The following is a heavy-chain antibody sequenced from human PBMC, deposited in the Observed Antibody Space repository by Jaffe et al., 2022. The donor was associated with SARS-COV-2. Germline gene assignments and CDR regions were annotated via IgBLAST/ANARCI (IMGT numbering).Heavy chain of an antibody. J-gene: IGHJ5*02. CDR3: AKANRREDWFDP. Sequence: EVQLLESGGGLVQPGGSLRLSCAASGFTFSSYAMSWVRQAPGKGLEWVSAVSTSGGGTYYADSVKGRFTISRDNSKNMMNLQMNSLRAEDTAVYYCAKANRREDWFDPWGQGTLVTVSS. D-gene: IGHD1-26*01. CDR1: GFTFSSYA. V-gene: IGHV3-23*01. CDR2: VSTSGGGT.